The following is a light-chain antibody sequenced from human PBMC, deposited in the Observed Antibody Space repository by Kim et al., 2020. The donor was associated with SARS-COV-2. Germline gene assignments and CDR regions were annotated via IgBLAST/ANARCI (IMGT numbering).Light chain of an antibody. CDR1: QSVSRNY. CDR3: QQYGNSPYT. CDR2: DAS. J-gene: IGKJ2*01. V-gene: IGKV3-20*01. Sequence: EIVLMQSPGSLSLSPGERATLSCRASQSVSRNYLAWYQQRPGQAPRLLIYDASTRATGTPDRFSGSGSRTDFTLTISRLEPEDFAVYFCQQYGNSPYTFGQGTKLEIK.